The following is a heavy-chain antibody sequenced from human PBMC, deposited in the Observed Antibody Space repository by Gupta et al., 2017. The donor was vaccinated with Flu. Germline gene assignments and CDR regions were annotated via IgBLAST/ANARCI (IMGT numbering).Heavy chain of an antibody. Sequence: VQLQESGLGLENTSETLSLTCSVSGGSISSHYWTWIRQSPGRGLEWIGDIFRNNPSLESRVTISVDASKSQFYLKLGSVTAADTAVYYCARGGPSRYGYNGDFDCWGQGTLVTVSS. CDR3: ARGGPSRYGYNGDFDC. D-gene: IGHD5-12*01. J-gene: IGHJ4*02. CDR2: IFRN. CDR1: GGSISSHY. V-gene: IGHV4-59*11.